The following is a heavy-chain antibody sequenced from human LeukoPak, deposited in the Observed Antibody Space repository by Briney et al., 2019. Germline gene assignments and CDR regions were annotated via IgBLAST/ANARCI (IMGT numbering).Heavy chain of an antibody. Sequence: PSETLSLTCAVYGGSFSGYYWSWIRQPPGKGLEWIGVINHSGSTNYNPSLKSRVTISVDTSKNQFSLKLSSVTAADTAVYYCARGVVELVIYDYWGQGTLVTVSS. V-gene: IGHV4-34*01. CDR1: GGSFSGYY. CDR2: INHSGST. D-gene: IGHD2-21*01. J-gene: IGHJ4*02. CDR3: ARGVVELVIYDY.